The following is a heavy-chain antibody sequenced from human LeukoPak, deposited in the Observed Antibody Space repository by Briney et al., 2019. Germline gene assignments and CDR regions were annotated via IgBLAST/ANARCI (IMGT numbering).Heavy chain of an antibody. V-gene: IGHV4-34*01. CDR2: MNDRGTT. CDR3: ARAPTIFGWFDP. D-gene: IGHD3-10*02. CDR1: GGSFSGYY. J-gene: IGHJ5*02. Sequence: SETLSLNCTVSGGSFSGYYWTWIRQFPGKGLEWIGEMNDRGTTNRNPSLRSRVTISVDTSKNQFSLKLSSVTAADTAVYYCARAPTIFGWFDPWGQGTLVTVSS.